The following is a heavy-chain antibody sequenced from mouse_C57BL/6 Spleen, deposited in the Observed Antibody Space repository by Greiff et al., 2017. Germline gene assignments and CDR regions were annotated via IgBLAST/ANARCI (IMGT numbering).Heavy chain of an antibody. J-gene: IGHJ2*01. CDR1: GYTFTDYE. CDR3: TRSLGY. CDR2: IDPETGGT. Sequence: VQLKQSGAELVRPGASVTLSCKASGYTFTDYEMHWVKQTPVHGLEWIGAIDPETGGTAYNQKFKGKAILTADKSSSTAYMELRSLTSEDSAVYYCTRSLGYWGQGTTLTVSS. V-gene: IGHV1-15*01.